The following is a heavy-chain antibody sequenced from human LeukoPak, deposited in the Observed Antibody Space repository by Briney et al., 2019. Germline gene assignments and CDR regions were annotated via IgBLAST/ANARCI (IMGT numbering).Heavy chain of an antibody. D-gene: IGHD5-18*01. V-gene: IGHV4-34*01. Sequence: SETLSLTCAVYGGSFSGYYWSWIRQPPGKGLEWIGEINHSGSTNYNPSLKSRVTISVDTSKNQFSLKLSSVTAADTAVYYCARALSGGYSYGSGIGRPNWFDPWGQGTLVTVSS. CDR1: GGSFSGYY. CDR3: ARALSGGYSYGSGIGRPNWFDP. J-gene: IGHJ5*02. CDR2: INHSGST.